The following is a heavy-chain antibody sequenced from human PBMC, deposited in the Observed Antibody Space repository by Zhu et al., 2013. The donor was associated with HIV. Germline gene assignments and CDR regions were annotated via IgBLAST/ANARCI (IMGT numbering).Heavy chain of an antibody. CDR3: ARDHDEVVVVVAAPRGAFDI. D-gene: IGHD2-15*01. J-gene: IGHJ3*02. V-gene: IGHV1-69*08. CDR1: GGTFSSYT. CDR2: IIPILGIA. Sequence: QVQLVQSGAEVKKPGSSVKVSCKASGGTFSSYTISWVRQAPGQGLEWMGRIIPILGIANYAQKFQGRVTITADKSTSTAYMELSSLRSEDTAVYYCARDHDEVVVVVAAPRGAFDIWGQGTMVTVSS.